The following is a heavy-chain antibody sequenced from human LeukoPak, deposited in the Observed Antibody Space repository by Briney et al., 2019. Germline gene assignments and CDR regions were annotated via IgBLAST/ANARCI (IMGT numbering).Heavy chain of an antibody. CDR2: ISWNSGSI. D-gene: IGHD2-2*01. CDR3: AKLMPRSYAFDI. J-gene: IGHJ3*02. CDR1: GFTFDDYA. V-gene: IGHV3-9*03. Sequence: GGSLRLSCAASGFTFDDYAMPWVRQAPGKGLEWVSGISWNSGSIGYADSVKGRFTISRDNAKNSLYLQMNSLRAEDMALYYCAKLMPRSYAFDIWGQGTMVTVSS.